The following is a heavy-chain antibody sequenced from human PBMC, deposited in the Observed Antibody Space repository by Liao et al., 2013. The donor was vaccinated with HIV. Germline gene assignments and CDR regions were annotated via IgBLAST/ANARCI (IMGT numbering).Heavy chain of an antibody. CDR2: ISPTKTT. CDR1: GDSISRHY. V-gene: IGHV4-4*07. J-gene: IGHJ4*02. Sequence: QLQLQESGPGLVRPSETLSLTCNVSGDSISRHYCNWIRQPAGKGLEWIGRISPTKTTDYNPSLKSRVTMSLDTSKNQFSLKLSSVTAADTAVYFCARSGSNWVSSLDNWGQGTLVTVSS. CDR3: ARSGSNWVSSLDN. D-gene: IGHD7-27*01.